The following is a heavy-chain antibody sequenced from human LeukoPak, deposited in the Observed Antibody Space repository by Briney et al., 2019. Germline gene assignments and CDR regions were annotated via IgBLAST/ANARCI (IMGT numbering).Heavy chain of an antibody. CDR2: ISAYNGNT. D-gene: IGHD4-17*01. J-gene: IGHJ4*02. V-gene: IGHV1-18*01. CDR1: GYTFTSYG. CDR3: ARESDDYGDYVDY. Sequence: ASVKLSCKASGYTFTSYGISWVRQAPGQGLEWMGWISAYNGNTNYAQKLHGRVTMTTYTSTTTAYMELRSLRSDDTAVYYCARESDDYGDYVDYWGQGTLVTVSS.